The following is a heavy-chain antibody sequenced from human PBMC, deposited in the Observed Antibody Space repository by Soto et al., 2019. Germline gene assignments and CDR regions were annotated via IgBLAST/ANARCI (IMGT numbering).Heavy chain of an antibody. Sequence: GESLKISCKGSGYSFTSYWIGWVRQMPGKGLEWMGIIYPGDSDTRYSPSFQGQVTISADKSISTAYLQWSSLKASDTAMYYCSRGYDSRGYYYSAFDIWGQGTMVTVSS. CDR2: IYPGDSDT. V-gene: IGHV5-51*01. CDR3: SRGYDSRGYYYSAFDI. CDR1: GYSFTSYW. J-gene: IGHJ3*02. D-gene: IGHD3-22*01.